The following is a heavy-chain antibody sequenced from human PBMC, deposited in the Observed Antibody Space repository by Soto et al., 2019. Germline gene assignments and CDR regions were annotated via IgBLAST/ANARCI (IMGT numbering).Heavy chain of an antibody. V-gene: IGHV4-31*03. CDR2: IFYSGST. CDR1: GGSISSGNYY. J-gene: IGHJ4*02. Sequence: QVQLQESGPGLVKPSQTLSLTCTVSGGSISSGNYYWSWIRQHPGKGLEWIGYIFYSGSTYYNPSLKSRVTISVDTSKNQYSRKLSSVTAADTAVYYWARGGSGDIVVVAAIDYWGQGTLVTVSS. D-gene: IGHD2-15*01. CDR3: ARGGSGDIVVVAAIDY.